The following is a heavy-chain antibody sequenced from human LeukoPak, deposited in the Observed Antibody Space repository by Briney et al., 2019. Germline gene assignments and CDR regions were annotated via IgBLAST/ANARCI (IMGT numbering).Heavy chain of an antibody. CDR1: GGSISSYY. Sequence: PSVTLSLTCTVSGGSISSYYWSWIRQPPGRGLEWIGYIYYSGSTNYNPSLKSRVTISVDTSKTQFSLKLSSVTAADTAVYYCARAAAWPNLVDYWGQGTLVTVSS. D-gene: IGHD6-13*01. J-gene: IGHJ4*02. CDR3: ARAAAWPNLVDY. V-gene: IGHV4-59*01. CDR2: IYYSGST.